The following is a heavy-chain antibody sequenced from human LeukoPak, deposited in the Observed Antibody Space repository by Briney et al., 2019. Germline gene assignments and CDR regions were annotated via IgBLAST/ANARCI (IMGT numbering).Heavy chain of an antibody. CDR1: GFTFYDYT. J-gene: IGHJ6*02. CDR2: ISWDGGST. V-gene: IGHV3-43*01. Sequence: GGSLRLSCAASGFTFYDYTMHWVRQAPGKGLEWVSLISWDGGSTYYADSVKGRFTISRDNSKNSLYLQMNSLRTEDTALYYCAKGLTMIVVASYGMDVWGQGTTVTVSS. D-gene: IGHD3-22*01. CDR3: AKGLTMIVVASYGMDV.